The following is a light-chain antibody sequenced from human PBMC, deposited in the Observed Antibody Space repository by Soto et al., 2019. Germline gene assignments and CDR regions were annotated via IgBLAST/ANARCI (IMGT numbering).Light chain of an antibody. CDR3: TSYTTSSTYV. J-gene: IGLJ1*01. V-gene: IGLV2-14*03. CDR1: TTVVDGYDY. Sequence: QSVLTQPASVSGSPGQSITISCTGATTVVDGYDYVSWYQQHPGQAPKLMIFDVNNRPSGVSGRFSGSKSGDTASLTISGLQAEDDGDYYCTSYTTSSTYVFGTGTKVTVL. CDR2: DVN.